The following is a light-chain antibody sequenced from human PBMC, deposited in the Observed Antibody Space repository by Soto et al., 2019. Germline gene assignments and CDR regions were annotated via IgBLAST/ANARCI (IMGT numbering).Light chain of an antibody. CDR1: QSISSR. Sequence: DIQVTQSPSTLSASVGDRVTITCRASQSISSRLAWYQQKPGKAPRLLIYDASSIESGVPSRFSGSGAGTEFTLTISSLQPDDFATYYCQQYNSYSPKYTFGQGTKLEIK. CDR3: QQYNSYSPKYT. J-gene: IGKJ2*01. V-gene: IGKV1-5*03. CDR2: DAS.